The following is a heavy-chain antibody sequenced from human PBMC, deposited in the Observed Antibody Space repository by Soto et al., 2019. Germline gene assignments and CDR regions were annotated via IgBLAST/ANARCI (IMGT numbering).Heavy chain of an antibody. CDR2: INSDGSST. CDR1: GFTFSSYW. D-gene: IGHD3-10*01. CDR3: ARELRGPYGSGSYYAFDI. Sequence: GGSLRLSCAASGFTFSSYWMHWVRQAPGKGLVWVSRINSDGSSTSYADSVKGRFTISRDNAKNTLYLQMNSLRAEDTAVYYCARELRGPYGSGSYYAFDIWGQGTMVTVSS. V-gene: IGHV3-74*01. J-gene: IGHJ3*02.